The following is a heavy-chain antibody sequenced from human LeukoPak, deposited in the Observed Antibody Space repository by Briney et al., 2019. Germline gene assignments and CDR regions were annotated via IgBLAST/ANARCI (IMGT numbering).Heavy chain of an antibody. CDR3: AREGYCSSTSCRISPYYYYGMDV. D-gene: IGHD2-2*01. Sequence: GGSLRLSCAASGFTFSDYYMSWIRQAPGKGLEWVSYISSSGSTIYYADSVKGRFTISRDNAKNSLYLQMNSLRAEDTAVYYCAREGYCSSTSCRISPYYYYGMDVWGQGTTVTVSS. CDR1: GFTFSDYY. V-gene: IGHV3-11*01. J-gene: IGHJ6*02. CDR2: ISSSGSTI.